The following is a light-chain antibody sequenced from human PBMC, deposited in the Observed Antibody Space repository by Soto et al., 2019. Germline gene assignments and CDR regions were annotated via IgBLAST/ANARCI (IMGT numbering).Light chain of an antibody. CDR2: GNT. CDR3: QSYDSSLSGSSV. CDR1: SSDIGNYDF. V-gene: IGLV1-40*01. Sequence: QSALTQPASVSGSPGQSITISCTGTSSDIGNYDFVSWYQQVPGTAPKLLIYGNTNRPSGVPDRFSGSRSGTSASLAITGLQAEDDGDYYCQSYDSSLSGSSVFGTGTRSPS. J-gene: IGLJ1*01.